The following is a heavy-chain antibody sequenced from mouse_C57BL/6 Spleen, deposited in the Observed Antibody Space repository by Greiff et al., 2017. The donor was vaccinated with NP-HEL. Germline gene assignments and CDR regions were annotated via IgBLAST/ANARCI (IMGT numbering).Heavy chain of an antibody. J-gene: IGHJ3*01. V-gene: IGHV1-82*01. CDR1: GYAFSSSW. D-gene: IGHD2-4*01. CDR2: IYPGDGDT. CDR3: ARYDYEGAWFAY. Sequence: QVQLKESGPELVKPGASVKISCKASGYAFSSSWMNWVKQRPGKGLEWIGRIYPGDGDTNYNGKFKGKATLTADKSSSTAYMQLSSLTSEDSAVYFCARYDYEGAWFAYWGQGTLVTVSA.